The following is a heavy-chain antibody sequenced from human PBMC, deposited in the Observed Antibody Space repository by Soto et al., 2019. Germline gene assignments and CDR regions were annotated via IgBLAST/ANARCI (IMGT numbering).Heavy chain of an antibody. CDR2: IYPGDSET. CDR3: ARTRSFTLGFYYDGMDV. CDR1: GYSFASYW. Sequence: GESLKISCQGSGYSFASYWIGWVRQIPGKDLEWMGIIYPGDSETRYSPSFQGQVTISADKSLRTAYLQWTSLKASDTALYYCARTRSFTLGFYYDGMDVWGQGITVTV. D-gene: IGHD6-6*01. J-gene: IGHJ6*02. V-gene: IGHV5-51*01.